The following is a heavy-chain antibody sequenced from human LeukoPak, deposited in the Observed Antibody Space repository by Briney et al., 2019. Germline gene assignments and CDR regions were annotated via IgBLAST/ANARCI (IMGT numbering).Heavy chain of an antibody. CDR1: GFTFSSYW. CDR3: AKAGTYDSLRGGSNYYYYMDV. V-gene: IGHV3-23*01. D-gene: IGHD3-22*01. J-gene: IGHJ6*03. CDR2: ISGIGGSK. Sequence: PGGSLRLSCAASGFTFSSYWMSWVRQAPGKGLEWVSAISGIGGSKYYADSVKGRFTISRENSKNTLYLQMNSLRAEDTAVYYCAKAGTYDSLRGGSNYYYYMDVWGKGTTVTVSS.